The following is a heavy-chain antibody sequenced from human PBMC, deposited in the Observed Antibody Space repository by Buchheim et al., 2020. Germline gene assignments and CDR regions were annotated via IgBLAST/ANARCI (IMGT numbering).Heavy chain of an antibody. CDR3: AKDRGFHFASGSSYFDS. Sequence: QVQLVESGGGVVQPGRFLRLSCAASGFTFSDYGMHWVRQPPGRGLEWVAVASHDGTYKYYADSVKGRFTISRDNSKNTLYLQMNSLRTGDTAIYYCAKDRGFHFASGSSYFDSWGQGAL. J-gene: IGHJ4*02. CDR2: ASHDGTYK. CDR1: GFTFSDYG. D-gene: IGHD3-10*01. V-gene: IGHV3-30*18.